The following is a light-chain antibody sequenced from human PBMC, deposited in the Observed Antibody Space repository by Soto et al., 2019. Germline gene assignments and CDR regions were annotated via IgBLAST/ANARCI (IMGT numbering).Light chain of an antibody. J-gene: IGLJ2*01. CDR3: AAWDEGLRGPV. V-gene: IGLV1-47*02. Sequence: QSVLTQPSSASGTPGQRVTISCSGSSSNIGSNYVYWYQQLPGMAPKLLIYTNNRRPSGVAYRFSGSKSGTSASLAISGLRSEDEADYYCAAWDEGLRGPVFGGGTKLTVL. CDR2: TNN. CDR1: SSNIGSNY.